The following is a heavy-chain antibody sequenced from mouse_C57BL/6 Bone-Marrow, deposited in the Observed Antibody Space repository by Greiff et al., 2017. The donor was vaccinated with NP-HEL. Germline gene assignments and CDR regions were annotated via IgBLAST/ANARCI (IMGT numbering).Heavy chain of an antibody. Sequence: VQLQESGAELVRPGASVTLSCKASGYTFTDYEMHWVKQTPVHGLEWIGAIDPETGGTAYNQKFKGKAILTADKASSTAYMELRSLTSEDSAVYYCTREKGIYCYGLFAYWGQGTLVTVSA. CDR2: IDPETGGT. CDR3: TREKGIYCYGLFAY. V-gene: IGHV1-15*01. CDR1: GYTFTDYE. J-gene: IGHJ3*01. D-gene: IGHD1-1*01.